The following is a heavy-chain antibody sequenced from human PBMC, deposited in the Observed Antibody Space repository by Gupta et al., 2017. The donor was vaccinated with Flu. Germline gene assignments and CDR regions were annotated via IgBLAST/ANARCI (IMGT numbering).Heavy chain of an antibody. V-gene: IGHV1-2*06. CDR2: INPNSGGT. D-gene: IGHD4-17*01. J-gene: IGHJ4*02. CDR3: ARDLGTTGDGDDY. Sequence: RQAPGQGLEWMGRINPNSGGTNYAQNFQGRVTMTRDTSISTAYMELSRLRSDDTAVYYCARDLGTTGDGDDYWGQGTLVTVSS.